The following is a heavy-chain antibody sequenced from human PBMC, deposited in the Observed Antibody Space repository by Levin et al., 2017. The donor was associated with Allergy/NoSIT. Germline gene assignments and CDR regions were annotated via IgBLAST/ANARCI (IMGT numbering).Heavy chain of an antibody. V-gene: IGHV6-1*01. Sequence: SQTLSLTCAISGDSVSSNSAAWNWIRQSPSRGLEWLGRTYYRSKWYNDYAVSVKSRITINPDTSKNQFSLQLNSVTPEDTAVYYCARDEGIWFGELPHAFDIWGQGTMVTVSS. J-gene: IGHJ3*02. D-gene: IGHD3-10*01. CDR2: TYYRSKWYN. CDR3: ARDEGIWFGELPHAFDI. CDR1: GDSVSSNSAA.